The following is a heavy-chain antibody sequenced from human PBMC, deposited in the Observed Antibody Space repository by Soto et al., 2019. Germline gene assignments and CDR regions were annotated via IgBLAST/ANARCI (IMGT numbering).Heavy chain of an antibody. CDR1: GGTFSSYT. D-gene: IGHD5-12*01. J-gene: IGHJ6*02. CDR3: AKDLIAAYSGCGMDV. V-gene: IGHV1-69*08. Sequence: QVQLVQSGAEVKKPGSSVKVSCKASGGTFSSYTISWVRQAPGQGLEWMGRIIPILGIANYAQKFPGRVTITADKSTSTAYMELSSLRSEDTAVYYCAKDLIAAYSGCGMDVWGQGTTVTVSS. CDR2: IIPILGIA.